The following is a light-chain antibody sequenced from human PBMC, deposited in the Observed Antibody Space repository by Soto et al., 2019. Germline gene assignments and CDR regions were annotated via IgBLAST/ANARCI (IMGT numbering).Light chain of an antibody. CDR1: QSISSW. CDR3: QQYNSYLTWT. V-gene: IGKV1-5*01. Sequence: DIQMTQSPSTLSASVGDRVTITCRASQSISSWLAWYQQKPGKAPNLLIYDASSLESGVPSRFSGSGSGTEFTLTISSLQPDDFATYYCQQYNSYLTWTFGQGTKVEIK. CDR2: DAS. J-gene: IGKJ1*01.